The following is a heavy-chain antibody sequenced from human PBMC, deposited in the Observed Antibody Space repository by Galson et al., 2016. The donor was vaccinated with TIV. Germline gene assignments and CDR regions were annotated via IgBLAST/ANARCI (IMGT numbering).Heavy chain of an antibody. D-gene: IGHD3-3*01. CDR2: ISAYNGNT. V-gene: IGHV1-18*01. J-gene: IGHJ6*02. Sequence: SVKVSCKASGYSFGSYGISWVRQAPGQGLEWMGWISAYNGNTDYAHKLQGRVTMTTDTSTSTAYMELRSLRSDDTAVYYCARDYPYTPIFGGGGHYYGLDVWGPGTTVTVSS. CDR3: ARDYPYTPIFGGGGHYYGLDV. CDR1: GYSFGSYG.